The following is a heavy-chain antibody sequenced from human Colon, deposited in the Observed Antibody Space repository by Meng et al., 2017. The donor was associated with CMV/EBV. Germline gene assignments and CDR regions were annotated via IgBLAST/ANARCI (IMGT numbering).Heavy chain of an antibody. CDR2: IYYSGTT. CDR1: GGSISTYY. CDR3: AREKTGYSLNDAFDI. V-gene: IGHV4-59*01. D-gene: IGHD3-9*01. J-gene: IGHJ3*02. Sequence: GSLRLSCTVSGGSISTYYWHWIRQPPGKGLEWIGYIYYSGTTNYNPSLKSRVTISVDTSKSQFSLRLTSVTAADTAVYYCAREKTGYSLNDAFDIWGQGTMVTVSS.